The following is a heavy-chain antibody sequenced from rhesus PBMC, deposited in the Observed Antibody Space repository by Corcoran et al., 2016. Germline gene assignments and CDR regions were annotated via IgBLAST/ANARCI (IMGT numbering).Heavy chain of an antibody. D-gene: IGHD2-39*01. CDR2: DKTEEVEA. V-gene: IGHV1-111*02. J-gene: IGHJ5-2*02. CDR3: ARDCYGDNSLDV. Sequence: EVQLVQSGAEVKKPGASVKLSCKASGYTFTAYYLHWVRQAPGKGLEGMGRDKTEEVEAIHEQKFQDRVTITADTSTHTAYMELSSLRSEDTAVYYCARDCYGDNSLDVWGRGVLVTVSS. CDR1: GYTFTAYY.